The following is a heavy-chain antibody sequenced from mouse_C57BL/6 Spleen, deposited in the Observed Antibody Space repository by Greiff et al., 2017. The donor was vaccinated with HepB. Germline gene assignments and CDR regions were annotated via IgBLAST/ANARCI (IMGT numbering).Heavy chain of an antibody. D-gene: IGHD2-5*01. CDR3: ARWIYYSSLDY. V-gene: IGHV1-82*01. Sequence: VQLQQSGPELVKPGASVKISCKASGYAFSSSWMNWVKQRPGKGLEWIGRIYPGDGDTNYNGKFKGKATLTADKSSSTAYMQLSSLTSEDSAVYFCARWIYYSSLDYWGQGTTLTVSS. CDR1: GYAFSSSW. CDR2: IYPGDGDT. J-gene: IGHJ2*01.